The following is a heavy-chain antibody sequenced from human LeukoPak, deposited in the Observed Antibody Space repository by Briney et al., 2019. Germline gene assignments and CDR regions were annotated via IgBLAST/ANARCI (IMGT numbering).Heavy chain of an antibody. CDR2: VSASGAST. CDR3: ARQHTGWYVDY. D-gene: IGHD6-19*01. V-gene: IGHV3-23*01. Sequence: GSLRLSCAASGFSSSNYAMSWVRQAPGKGLEWVSGVSASGASTYSEDSVKGRFIISRDNSKNTVFLQMNSLRAEDTAVYYCARQHTGWYVDYWGQGILVTVSS. CDR1: GFSSSNYA. J-gene: IGHJ4*02.